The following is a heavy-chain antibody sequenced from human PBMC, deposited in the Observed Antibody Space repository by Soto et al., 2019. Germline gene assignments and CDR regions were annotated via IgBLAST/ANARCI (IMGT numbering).Heavy chain of an antibody. J-gene: IGHJ6*02. CDR2: ISSYGSDT. D-gene: IGHD3-16*01. CDR3: ARNYAYAEGYYWYGIDV. Sequence: GGSLRLSCAASGFTFSRYWMHWVRQAPGKGLVWVSRISSYGSDTHYADSVKGRFTISRDNAKNTLYLQMNSLRADDTAVYYCARNYAYAEGYYWYGIDVWGQGTTVTVS. CDR1: GFTFSRYW. V-gene: IGHV3-74*01.